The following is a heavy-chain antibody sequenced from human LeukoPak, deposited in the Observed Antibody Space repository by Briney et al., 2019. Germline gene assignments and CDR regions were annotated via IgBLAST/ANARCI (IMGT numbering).Heavy chain of an antibody. CDR2: ISHDGSNK. V-gene: IGHV3-30*04. CDR1: GFTFSSYA. CDR3: AREDQLDY. Sequence: PGGSLRLSCAASGFTFSSYAMHWVRQAPGKGLEWVAVISHDGSNKYYADSVKGRFTISRDNSKNTLYLQMNSLRAEDTAVYYCAREDQLDYWGQGTLVTVSS. D-gene: IGHD2-2*01. J-gene: IGHJ4*02.